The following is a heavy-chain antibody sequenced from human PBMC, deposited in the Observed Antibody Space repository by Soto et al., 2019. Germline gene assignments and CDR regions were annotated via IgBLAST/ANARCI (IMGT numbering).Heavy chain of an antibody. CDR1: GFTFSTYS. D-gene: IGHD3-22*01. V-gene: IGHV3-48*01. Sequence: GGSLRLSCAASGFTFSTYSMNWVRQAPGKGLEWVSYISSSSSTIFYTDSVKGRFTVSRDNAKNSLYLQMNSLRVEDTAVYYCAILSYYYDRSGPPGDWGQGTLVTVFS. CDR2: ISSSSSTI. J-gene: IGHJ4*02. CDR3: AILSYYYDRSGPPGD.